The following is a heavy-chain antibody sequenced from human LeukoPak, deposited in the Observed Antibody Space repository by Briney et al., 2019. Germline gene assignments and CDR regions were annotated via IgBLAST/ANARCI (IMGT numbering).Heavy chain of an antibody. CDR2: ISSSSSYI. V-gene: IGHV3-21*01. CDR3: ARDPLVGGSGSSDGGY. Sequence: GGSLRLSCAASGFTFSSYSMNWVRQAPGKGLEWVSSISSSSSYIYYADSVKGRFTISRDNAKNSLYLQMNSLRAEDTAVYYCARDPLVGGSGSSDGGYWGQGTLVTVSS. D-gene: IGHD3-10*01. J-gene: IGHJ4*02. CDR1: GFTFSSYS.